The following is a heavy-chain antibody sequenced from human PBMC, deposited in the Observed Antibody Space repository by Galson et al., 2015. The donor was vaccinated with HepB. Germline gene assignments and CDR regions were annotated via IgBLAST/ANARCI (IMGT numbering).Heavy chain of an antibody. J-gene: IGHJ4*02. D-gene: IGHD4-17*01. CDR3: ARDAGPYGDYGYCDY. CDR2: ISGSGGST. Sequence: SLRLSCAASGFTFSSYAMSWVRQAPGEGLEWVSAISGSGGSTYYADSVKGRFTISRDNSKNTLYLQMNSLRAEDTAAYYCARDAGPYGDYGYCDYWGQGTLVTVSS. CDR1: GFTFSSYA. V-gene: IGHV3-23*01.